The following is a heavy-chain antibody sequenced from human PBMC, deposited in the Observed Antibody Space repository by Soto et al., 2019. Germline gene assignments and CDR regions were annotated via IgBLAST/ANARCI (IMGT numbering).Heavy chain of an antibody. J-gene: IGHJ6*02. V-gene: IGHV5-10-1*01. Sequence: GESLKISCKGSGYSFTSYWISGVRQMPGKGLEWMGRIDPSDSYTNYSPSFQGHVTISADKSISTAYLQWSSLKASDTAMYYCARLLTYYDILTGYYYYYYYGMDVWGQGTTVTVSS. CDR3: ARLLTYYDILTGYYYYYYYGMDV. CDR2: IDPSDSYT. D-gene: IGHD3-9*01. CDR1: GYSFTSYW.